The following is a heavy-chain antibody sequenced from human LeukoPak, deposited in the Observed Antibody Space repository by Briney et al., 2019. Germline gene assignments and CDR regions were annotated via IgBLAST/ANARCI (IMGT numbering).Heavy chain of an antibody. CDR2: INSDGSDT. D-gene: IGHD3-22*01. V-gene: IGHV3-74*01. CDR3: ASRIPSVSSSF. CDR1: GFTFSSYS. J-gene: IGHJ4*02. Sequence: PGGSLRLSCAASGFTFSSYSMNWVRQAPGKGLVWVSLINSDGSDTNYADSVKGRFTISRDNVKNTLYLQMNSLRAEDTAVYYCASRIPSVSSSFWGQGTLVTVSS.